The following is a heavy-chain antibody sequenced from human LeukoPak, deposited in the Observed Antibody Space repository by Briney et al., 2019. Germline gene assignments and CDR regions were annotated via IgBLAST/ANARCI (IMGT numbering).Heavy chain of an antibody. Sequence: GGSLRLSCVASGFTFSSYGMSWVRQAPGKGLEWVANIKQDGSEKYYVDSVKGRFTISRDNAKNSLYLQMNSLRAEDTAVYYCARGAAIGYWGQGTLVTVSS. V-gene: IGHV3-7*01. CDR3: ARGAAIGY. D-gene: IGHD2-2*02. CDR1: GFTFSSYG. J-gene: IGHJ4*02. CDR2: IKQDGSEK.